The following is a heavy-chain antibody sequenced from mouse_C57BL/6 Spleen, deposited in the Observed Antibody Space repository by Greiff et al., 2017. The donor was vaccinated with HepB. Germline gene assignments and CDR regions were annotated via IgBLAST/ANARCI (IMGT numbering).Heavy chain of an antibody. CDR3: ATYDYDGAMDY. CDR2: ISSGSSTI. D-gene: IGHD2-4*01. Sequence: EVKLMESEGGLVQPGSSMKLSCAASGFTFSDYGMHWVRQAPEKGLEWVAYISSGSSTIYYADTVKGRFTISRDNAKNTLFLQMTSLRSEDTAMYYCATYDYDGAMDYWGQGTSVTVSS. CDR1: GFTFSDYG. V-gene: IGHV5-17*01. J-gene: IGHJ4*01.